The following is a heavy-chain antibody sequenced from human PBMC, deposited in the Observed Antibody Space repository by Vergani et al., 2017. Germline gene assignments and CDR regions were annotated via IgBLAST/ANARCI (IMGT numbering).Heavy chain of an antibody. CDR1: GFTFSSYA. V-gene: IGHV3-23*01. CDR3: AKDSSSGFDWFSVSWFDP. CDR2: ISGSGGST. J-gene: IGHJ5*02. D-gene: IGHD3-9*01. Sequence: EVQLLESGGGLVQPGGSLRLSCAASGFTFSSYAMSWVRQAPGTGLEWVSAISGSGGSTYYAASGKGRFTISRDNSKNTLYLQMNSLRAEDTAVYYCAKDSSSGFDWFSVSWFDPWGQGTLVTVSS.